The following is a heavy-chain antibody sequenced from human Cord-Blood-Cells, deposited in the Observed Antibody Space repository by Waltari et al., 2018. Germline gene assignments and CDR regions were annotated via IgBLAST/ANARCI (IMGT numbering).Heavy chain of an antibody. CDR2: IIPIFGTA. Sequence: QVQLVQSGAEVKKPGSSVKVSCKASGGTFSSYAISWVRQAPGQVLEWMGGIIPIFGTANYAQKFQGRVTITADESTSTAYMELSSLRSEDTAVYYCARGSYDSSGYYYYYYYGMDVWGQGTTVTVSS. V-gene: IGHV1-69*01. J-gene: IGHJ6*02. CDR1: GGTFSSYA. D-gene: IGHD3-22*01. CDR3: ARGSYDSSGYYYYYYYGMDV.